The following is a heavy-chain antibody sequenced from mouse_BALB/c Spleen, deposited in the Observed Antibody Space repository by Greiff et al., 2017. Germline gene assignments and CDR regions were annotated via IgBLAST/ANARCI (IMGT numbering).Heavy chain of an antibody. CDR1: GYTFASYW. J-gene: IGHJ2*01. Sequence: VQLQQSGAELAKPGASVKMSCKASGYTFASYWMHWVKQRPGQGLEWIGYINPSTGYTEYNQKFKDKATLTADKSSSTAYMQLTSLTSEDTAVYYCYYGSSYFDYWGQGTTLTVSS. D-gene: IGHD1-1*01. V-gene: IGHV1-7*01. CDR3: YYGSSYFDY. CDR2: INPSTGYT.